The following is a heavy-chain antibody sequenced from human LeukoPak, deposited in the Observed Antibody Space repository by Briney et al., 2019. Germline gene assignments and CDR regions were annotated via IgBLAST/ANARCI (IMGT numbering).Heavy chain of an antibody. Sequence: GGSLRLSCAASGFTFSSYWMSWVRQAPGKGLEWVANIKQDGSEKYYVDSVKGRFTISRDNAKNSLYLQMNSLRAEDTAVYYCARESSGWPGPFDYWGQGTLVTVSS. V-gene: IGHV3-7*01. D-gene: IGHD6-19*01. J-gene: IGHJ4*02. CDR2: IKQDGSEK. CDR1: GFTFSSYW. CDR3: ARESSGWPGPFDY.